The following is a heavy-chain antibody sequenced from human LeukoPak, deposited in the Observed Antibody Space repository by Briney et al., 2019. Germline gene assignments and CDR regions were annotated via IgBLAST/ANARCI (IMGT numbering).Heavy chain of an antibody. J-gene: IGHJ3*02. CDR3: AKDLDLRSYYYDTSADAAFDI. V-gene: IGHV3-23*01. CDR1: GFTFSSYA. CDR2: ISGSGGST. D-gene: IGHD3-22*01. Sequence: PGGSLRLSCAASGFTFSSYAMSWVRHAPGKGLEWVSAISGSGGSTHYADSVQGRLTISRDNSKNTLYLQMNSLRAEDTAVYYCAKDLDLRSYYYDTSADAAFDIWGQGTMVTVSS.